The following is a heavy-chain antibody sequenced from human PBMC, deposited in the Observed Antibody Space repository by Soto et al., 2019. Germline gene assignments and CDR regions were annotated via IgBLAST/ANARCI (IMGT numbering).Heavy chain of an antibody. J-gene: IGHJ5*02. D-gene: IGHD3-16*01. Sequence: VKVSCKASGGTFSSYAISWVRQAPGQGLEWMGGIIPIFGTANYAQKFQGRVTITADESTSTAYMELSSLRSEDTAVYYCARGETISRPTTWFDPWGQGTLVTVSS. CDR1: GGTFSSYA. V-gene: IGHV1-69*13. CDR2: IIPIFGTA. CDR3: ARGETISRPTTWFDP.